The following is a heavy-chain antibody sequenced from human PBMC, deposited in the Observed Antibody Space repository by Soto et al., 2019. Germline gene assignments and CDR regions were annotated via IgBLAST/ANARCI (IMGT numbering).Heavy chain of an antibody. CDR2: INHSGST. D-gene: IGHD2-2*01. Sequence: SETLSLTCAVYGGSFSGYYWSWIRQPPGKGLEWIGEINHSGSTNYNPSLKSRVTISVDTSKNQFSLKLSSVTAADTAVYYCARGLDIVVVEAKHYYMDVWGKGTTVTVSS. V-gene: IGHV4-34*01. J-gene: IGHJ6*03. CDR3: ARGLDIVVVEAKHYYMDV. CDR1: GGSFSGYY.